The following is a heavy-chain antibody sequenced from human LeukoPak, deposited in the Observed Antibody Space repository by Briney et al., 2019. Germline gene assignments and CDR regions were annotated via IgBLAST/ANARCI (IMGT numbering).Heavy chain of an antibody. CDR2: IYYTGST. CDR3: AITRGYSYGYPDY. CDR1: GRSISSFY. D-gene: IGHD5-18*01. J-gene: IGHJ4*02. Sequence: SETLSLTCTVSGRSISSFYWSWIRQPPGQGLEWLGYIYYTGSTNYNPSLKSRVTISVDTSKNRFSLKLSSVTAADTAVYYCAITRGYSYGYPDYWGQGTLVTVSS. V-gene: IGHV4-59*08.